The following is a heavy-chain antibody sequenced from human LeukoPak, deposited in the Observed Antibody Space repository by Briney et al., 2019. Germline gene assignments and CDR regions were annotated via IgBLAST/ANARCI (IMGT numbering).Heavy chain of an antibody. CDR3: ARSGGYYGSGSYCCYYYMDV. J-gene: IGHJ6*03. CDR2: INPSGGST. Sequence: ASVKVSCKASGYTFTSYYMHWVRQAPGQGLEWMGIINPSGGSTSYEQKFQGRVTMTRDMSTSTVYMELSSLRSEDTAVYYCARSGGYYGSGSYCCYYYMDVWGKGTTVTVSS. CDR1: GYTFTSYY. D-gene: IGHD3-10*01. V-gene: IGHV1-46*01.